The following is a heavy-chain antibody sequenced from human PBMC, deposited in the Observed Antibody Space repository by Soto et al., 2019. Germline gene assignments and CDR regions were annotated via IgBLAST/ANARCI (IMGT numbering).Heavy chain of an antibody. J-gene: IGHJ4*02. Sequence: ASVKVSCKASGYTFTSYAMHWVLQAPGQRLEWMGWINAGNGNTKYSQKFQGRVTITRDTSASTAYMELSSLRSEDTAVYYCARAVAVATAFDDWGQGPRVTVAS. V-gene: IGHV1-3*01. CDR3: ARAVAVATAFDD. CDR2: INAGNGNT. CDR1: GYTFTSYA. D-gene: IGHD5-12*01.